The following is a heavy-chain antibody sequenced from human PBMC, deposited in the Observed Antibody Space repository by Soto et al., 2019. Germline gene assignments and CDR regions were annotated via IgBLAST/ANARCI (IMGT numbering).Heavy chain of an antibody. CDR2: IIPIFGTA. V-gene: IGHV1-69*01. D-gene: IGHD6-13*01. J-gene: IGHJ5*02. CDR3: ARDVAAAGKVWFDP. CDR1: GGTFSSYA. Sequence: QVQLVQSGAEVKKPGSSVKVSFKASGGTFSSYAISWVRQAPGQGLEWMGGIIPIFGTANYAQKFQGRVTITADESTSTDYMELSRLRSEDTAVYYCARDVAAAGKVWFDPWGQGTLVTVSS.